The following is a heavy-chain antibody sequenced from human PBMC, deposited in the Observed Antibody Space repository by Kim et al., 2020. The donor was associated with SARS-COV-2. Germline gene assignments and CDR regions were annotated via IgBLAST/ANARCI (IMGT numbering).Heavy chain of an antibody. CDR3: ARRRAAGRFDP. J-gene: IGHJ5*02. Sequence: YHPPSLTSRVTISVDTSKNQFSLKLSSVTAADTAVYYCARRRAAGRFDPWGQGTLVTVSS. V-gene: IGHV4-39*01. D-gene: IGHD6-13*01.